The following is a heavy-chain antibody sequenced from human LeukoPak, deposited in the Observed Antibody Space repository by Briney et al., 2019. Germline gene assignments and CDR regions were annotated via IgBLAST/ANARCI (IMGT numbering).Heavy chain of an antibody. CDR3: AGLARFRTILAREYMDV. J-gene: IGHJ6*03. Sequence: PSETLSLTCAVYGGSFSSYYWSWIRQPPGKGLEWIGEINHSGSTNYNPSLKSRVTISVDTSKNQFSLKLSSVTAADTAVYYCAGLARFRTILAREYMDVWGKGTTVTVSS. CDR1: GGSFSSYY. D-gene: IGHD3-3*01. V-gene: IGHV4-34*01. CDR2: INHSGST.